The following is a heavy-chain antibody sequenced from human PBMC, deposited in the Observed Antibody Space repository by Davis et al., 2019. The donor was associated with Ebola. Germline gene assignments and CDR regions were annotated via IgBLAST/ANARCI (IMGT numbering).Heavy chain of an antibody. V-gene: IGHV5-10-1*01. Sequence: GESLIISCQSSCYTFTSHWISWVRQPPAKGLEWTGRIDPGDSYTYYSPSFQGHVTISARKSLSTAYLQWSSLRASNTAKSYCARHPSGYLFVAKFDPWGQGTLITVSS. CDR1: CYTFTSHW. CDR2: IDPGDSYT. CDR3: ARHPSGYLFVAKFDP. D-gene: IGHD3-10*01. J-gene: IGHJ5*01.